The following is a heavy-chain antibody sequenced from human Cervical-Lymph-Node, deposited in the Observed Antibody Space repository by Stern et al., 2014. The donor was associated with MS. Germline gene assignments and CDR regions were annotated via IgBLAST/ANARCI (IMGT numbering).Heavy chain of an antibody. Sequence: VPLVQSGAAVKKPGSSVKVSCKASGGTFSSYAISWVRKAPAQGLEWMGGTLPIFGTANYPQTSQGSVTITADDSTSTTYMELSSLRSEDTAVYYCARDRRTSMVTNYYYYGMDVWGQGTTVTVSS. CDR3: ARDRRTSMVTNYYYYGMDV. V-gene: IGHV1-69*01. D-gene: IGHD5-18*01. CDR2: TLPIFGTA. J-gene: IGHJ6*02. CDR1: GGTFSSYA.